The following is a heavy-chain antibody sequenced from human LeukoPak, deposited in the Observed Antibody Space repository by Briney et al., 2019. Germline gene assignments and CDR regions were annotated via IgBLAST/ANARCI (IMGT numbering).Heavy chain of an antibody. D-gene: IGHD2-2*01. V-gene: IGHV3-74*01. CDR3: AREGRYCSSTSCYEPYDY. CDR1: GFTFSSYW. Sequence: PGGTLRLSCAASGFTFSSYWMHWVRQAPGKGLVWVSRINSDGSSTSYADSVKGRFTISRDNAKNTLYLQMSSLRAEDTAVYYCAREGRYCSSTSCYEPYDYWGQGTLVTVSS. J-gene: IGHJ4*02. CDR2: INSDGSST.